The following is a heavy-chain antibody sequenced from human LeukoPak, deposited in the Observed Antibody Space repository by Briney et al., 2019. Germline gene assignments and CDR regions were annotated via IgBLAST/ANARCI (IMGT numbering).Heavy chain of an antibody. CDR2: IKGDGSEK. J-gene: IGHJ4*02. CDR1: GFTFSTSW. D-gene: IGHD3-22*01. Sequence: GGSLRLSCAASGFTFSTSWMTWVRQTPGRGLEWVANIKGDGSEKYYVDSVKGRFTISRDNAKNSLYLQMNSLRAEDTAVYYCARVTHYYDSSGYYYWGQGTLVTVSS. CDR3: ARVTHYYDSSGYYY. V-gene: IGHV3-7*01.